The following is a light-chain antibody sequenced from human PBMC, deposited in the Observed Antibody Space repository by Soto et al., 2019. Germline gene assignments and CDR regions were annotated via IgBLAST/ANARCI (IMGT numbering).Light chain of an antibody. J-gene: IGLJ1*01. V-gene: IGLV2-14*02. CDR1: SSDVGSYNL. CDR3: SSYASSTTPYV. CDR2: EGS. Sequence: VLTQPASVSGSPGQSITISCTGTSSDVGSYNLVSWYQQHPGKAPKLMIYEGSKRPSGVSNRFSGSKSGNTASLTISGLQAEDEADYYCSSYASSTTPYVFGTGTKVTVL.